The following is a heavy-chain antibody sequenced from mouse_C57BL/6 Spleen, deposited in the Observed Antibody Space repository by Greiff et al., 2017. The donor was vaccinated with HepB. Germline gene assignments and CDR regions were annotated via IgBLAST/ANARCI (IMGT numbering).Heavy chain of an antibody. CDR2: ISDGGSYT. CDR1: GFTFSSYA. D-gene: IGHD2-4*01. J-gene: IGHJ3*01. V-gene: IGHV5-4*03. CDR3: ARNYDYDEIGFAY. Sequence: EVKLVESGGGLVKPGGSLKLSCAASGFTFSSYAMSWVRQTPEKRLEWVATISDGGSYTYYPDNVKGRFTISRDNAKNNLYLQMSHLKSEDTAMYYCARNYDYDEIGFAYWGQGTLVTVSA.